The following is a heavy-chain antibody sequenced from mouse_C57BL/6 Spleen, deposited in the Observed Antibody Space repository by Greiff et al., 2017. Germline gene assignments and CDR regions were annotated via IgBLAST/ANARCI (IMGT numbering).Heavy chain of an antibody. CDR1: GFTFSSYA. CDR3: ARDKGPKGAMDY. V-gene: IGHV5-4*01. CDR2: ISDGGSYT. D-gene: IGHD6-5*01. J-gene: IGHJ4*01. Sequence: VQLKESGGGLVKPGGSLKLSCAASGFTFSSYAMSWVRQTPEKRLEWVATISDGGSYTYYPDNVKGRFTISRDNAKNNLYLQMSHLKSEDTAMYYCARDKGPKGAMDYWGQGTSVTVSS.